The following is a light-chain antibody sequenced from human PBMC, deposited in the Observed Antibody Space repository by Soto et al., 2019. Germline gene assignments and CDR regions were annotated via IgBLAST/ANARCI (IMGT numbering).Light chain of an antibody. V-gene: IGLV2-14*01. CDR3: SSSTGRSTIDV. CDR2: EVS. CDR1: NSDIGTYNY. J-gene: IGLJ1*01. Sequence: QSVLTQPASVSGSPGQSITISCTGSNSDIGTYNYVSWYQQLPGKAPKLVISEVSNRPSGISGRFSGSKSGNAASLTISGLQAEDEATYYCSSSTGRSTIDVLGHVTTVT.